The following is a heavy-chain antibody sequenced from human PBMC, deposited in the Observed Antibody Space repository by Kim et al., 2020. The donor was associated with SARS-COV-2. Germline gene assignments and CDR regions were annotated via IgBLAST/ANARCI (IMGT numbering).Heavy chain of an antibody. J-gene: IGHJ4*02. Sequence: SSSESTIYYADSVKGRFTISRDNAKNSLYLQMNSLRAEDTAVYYCAGRLDYWGQGTLVTVSS. CDR3: AGRLDY. V-gene: IGHV3-48*01. CDR2: SSSESTI. D-gene: IGHD1-26*01.